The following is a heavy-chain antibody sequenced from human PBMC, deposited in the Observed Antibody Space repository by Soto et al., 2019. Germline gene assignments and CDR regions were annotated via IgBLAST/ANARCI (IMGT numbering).Heavy chain of an antibody. V-gene: IGHV3-48*01. CDR2: ISSSSSTI. J-gene: IGHJ5*02. D-gene: IGHD3-10*01. CDR1: GFTFSSYS. CDR3: ARERRVRRVKTETPFDP. Sequence: GGSLRLSCAASGFTFSSYSMNWVRQAPGKGLEWVSYISSSSSTIYYADSVKGRFTISRDNAKNTLYLQMNSLRAEDTAVYYCARERRVRRVKTETPFDPWGQGTLVTVSS.